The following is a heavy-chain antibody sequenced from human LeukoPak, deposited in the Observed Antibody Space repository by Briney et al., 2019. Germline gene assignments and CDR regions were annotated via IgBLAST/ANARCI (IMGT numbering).Heavy chain of an antibody. J-gene: IGHJ4*02. V-gene: IGHV3-66*01. CDR2: IYSGGST. D-gene: IGHD6-19*01. Sequence: GGSLRLSCAVSGFTVSSNYMSWVRQAPGKGLEWVSVIYSGGSTYYADSVKGRFTISRDNSKNTLYLRMNSLRAEDTAVYYCARVWGAVADYYFDYWGQGTLVTVSS. CDR1: GFTVSSNY. CDR3: ARVWGAVADYYFDY.